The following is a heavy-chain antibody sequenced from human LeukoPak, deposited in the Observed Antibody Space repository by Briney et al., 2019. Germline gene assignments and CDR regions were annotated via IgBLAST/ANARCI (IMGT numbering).Heavy chain of an antibody. J-gene: IGHJ6*02. CDR2: IHHLAGT. D-gene: IGHD5-24*01. Sequence: SETLSLTCAVYGGSFTNYYWSWIRQVPGKGLEWIGEIHHLAGTNYNPSLKSRVTISADTSKNQLSLTLSYVTGAGSAVFYCARGPVRDEDGLAGSSYYFGLDAWGHGTTVTVSS. CDR1: GGSFTNYY. V-gene: IGHV4-34*01. CDR3: ARGPVRDEDGLAGSSYYFGLDA.